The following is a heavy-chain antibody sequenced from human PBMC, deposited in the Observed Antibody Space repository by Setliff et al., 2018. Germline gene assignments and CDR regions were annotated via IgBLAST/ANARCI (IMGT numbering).Heavy chain of an antibody. CDR3: ARRGAMGSYYYYYYMDV. J-gene: IGHJ6*03. V-gene: IGHV5-51*01. D-gene: IGHD2-2*01. CDR1: GYSFTDNW. Sequence: GESLKISCKASGYSFTDNWVGWVRHVPGKGLDWVGIIYPADSETVYSPSFQGQVTISADKSISTAYLQWSSLKASDTAMYYCARRGAMGSYYYYYYMDVWGKGTTVTVSS. CDR2: IYPADSET.